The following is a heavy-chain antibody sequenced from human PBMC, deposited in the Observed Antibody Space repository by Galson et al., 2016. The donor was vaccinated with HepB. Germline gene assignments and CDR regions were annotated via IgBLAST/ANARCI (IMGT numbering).Heavy chain of an antibody. J-gene: IGHJ4*02. Sequence: SLRLSCAASGFTVSSDFMHWVRQAPGKGLEWVAVISYDGGNKYDVDSVKGRFTISRDNSKTTLFLQMNSLRVEDTAVYYCVRDDGFYGAGILDYWGQGTLVTVSS. CDR3: VRDDGFYGAGILDY. D-gene: IGHD3-10*01. CDR2: ISYDGGNK. CDR1: GFTVSSDF. V-gene: IGHV3-30*03.